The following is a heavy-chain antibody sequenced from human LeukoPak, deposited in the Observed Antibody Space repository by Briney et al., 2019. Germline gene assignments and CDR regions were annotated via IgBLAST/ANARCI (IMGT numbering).Heavy chain of an antibody. CDR2: IKQDGSEK. D-gene: IGHD3-16*01. Sequence: GGSLRLSCAASGFTFSSYWMSWVRQAPGKGLEWVANIKQDGSEKYYVDSVKGRFTISRDNAKNSLYLQMNSLRAEDTAVYYCAKNNYDYVWGSYGYWGQGTLVTVSS. J-gene: IGHJ4*02. CDR1: GFTFSSYW. V-gene: IGHV3-7*01. CDR3: AKNNYDYVWGSYGY.